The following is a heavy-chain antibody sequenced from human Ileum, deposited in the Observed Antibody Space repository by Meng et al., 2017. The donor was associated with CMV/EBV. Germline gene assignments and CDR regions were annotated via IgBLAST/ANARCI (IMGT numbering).Heavy chain of an antibody. D-gene: IGHD3-10*01. CDR3: TRLGIGITMVRGEFMDV. CDR2: IRSKANSYAT. Sequence: GGSLRLSCAASGFTFSGSAMHWVRQASGKGLEWVGRIRSKANSYATAYAASVKGRFTISRDDSKNTAYLQMNSLKTEDTAVYYCTRLGIGITMVRGEFMDVWGQGTTVTVSS. CDR1: GFTFSGSA. V-gene: IGHV3-73*01. J-gene: IGHJ6*02.